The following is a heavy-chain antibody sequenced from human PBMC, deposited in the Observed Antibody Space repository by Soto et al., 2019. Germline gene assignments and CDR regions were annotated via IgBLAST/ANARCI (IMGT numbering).Heavy chain of an antibody. CDR1: GGTFSSYA. D-gene: IGHD1-7*01. CDR3: ARRGSRELRSPYYFDY. J-gene: IGHJ4*02. V-gene: IGHV1-69*01. CDR2: IIPIFGTA. Sequence: QVQLVQSGAEVQKPGSSVKVSCKASGGTFSSYAISWVRQAPGQGLEWMGGIIPIFGTANYAQKFQGRVTITADESTSTAYMELSSLRSEDTAVYYCARRGSRELRSPYYFDYWGQGTLVTVSS.